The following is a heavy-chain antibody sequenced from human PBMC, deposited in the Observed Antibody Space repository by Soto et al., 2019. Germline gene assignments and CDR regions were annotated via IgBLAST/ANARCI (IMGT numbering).Heavy chain of an antibody. CDR1: GDSVSSGGYY. CDR2: IYYSGST. CDR3: ARAEGGSHPYNWFDP. J-gene: IGHJ5*02. V-gene: IGHV4-31*03. D-gene: IGHD3-16*01. Sequence: QVQLQESGPGLVKSSQTLSLTCTVSGDSVSSGGYYWSWIRQHPGKGLEWIGYIYYSGSTYYNPSLKSRVNISVDTSKNQFSLRLSSVTAADTAVYYCARAEGGSHPYNWFDPWGQGTLVTVSS.